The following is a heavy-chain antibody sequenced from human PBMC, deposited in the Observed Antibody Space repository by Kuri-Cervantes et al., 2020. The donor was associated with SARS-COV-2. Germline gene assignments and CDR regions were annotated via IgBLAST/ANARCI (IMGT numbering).Heavy chain of an antibody. CDR3: AKDIGGSSNGFDI. CDR2: VSGNSGNK. V-gene: IGHV3-9*01. J-gene: IGHJ3*02. D-gene: IGHD3-10*01. CDR1: GFTFGDYA. Sequence: GGSLRLSCAASGFTFGDYAMHWVRQAPGKGLEWVSGVSGNSGNKGYGDFVKGRFTISRDNAKNSLYLQMNSLRVEDTALYYCAKDIGGSSNGFDIWGQGTMVTVSS.